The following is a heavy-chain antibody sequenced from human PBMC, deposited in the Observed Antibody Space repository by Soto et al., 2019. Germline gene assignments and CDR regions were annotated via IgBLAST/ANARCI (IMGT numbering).Heavy chain of an antibody. CDR3: ARSVEWLASFDY. D-gene: IGHD6-19*01. J-gene: IGHJ4*02. CDR2: MNPNSGNT. Sequence: QVQLVQSGAEVKKPGASVKVSCKASGYTFTSYDINWVRQATGQGLEWMGWMNPNSGNTGYAQKFLGRVTMTRNTSISTAYMELSSLRSEDTAVYYCARSVEWLASFDYWGQGTLVTVSS. V-gene: IGHV1-8*01. CDR1: GYTFTSYD.